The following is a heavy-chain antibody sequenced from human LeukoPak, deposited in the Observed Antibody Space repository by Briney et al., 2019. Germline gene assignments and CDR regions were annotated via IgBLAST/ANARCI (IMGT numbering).Heavy chain of an antibody. Sequence: SSVKVSCKASGGTFSSYAISWVRLAPGQGLEWMGGIIPIFGTANYAQKFQGRVTITTDESTSTAYMELSSLRSEDTAVYYCASRNYDSSGYYLNNWFDPWGQGTLVTVSS. V-gene: IGHV1-69*05. CDR3: ASRNYDSSGYYLNNWFDP. CDR2: IIPIFGTA. J-gene: IGHJ5*02. CDR1: GGTFSSYA. D-gene: IGHD3-22*01.